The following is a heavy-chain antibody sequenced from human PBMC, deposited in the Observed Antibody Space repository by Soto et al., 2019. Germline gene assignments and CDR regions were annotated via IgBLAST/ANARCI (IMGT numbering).Heavy chain of an antibody. Sequence: EVQLVESGGGLVKPGGSLRLSCAASGFTFSTCSMNWVRQAPGKGLEWVSSISSSSSNIYYADSVKGRFTISRDNAKNSLYLQMNSLRADDTAVYYCARDNGYDAATLDYWGQGTLVTVYS. CDR2: ISSSSSNI. V-gene: IGHV3-21*02. CDR3: ARDNGYDAATLDY. J-gene: IGHJ4*02. D-gene: IGHD5-12*01. CDR1: GFTFSTCS.